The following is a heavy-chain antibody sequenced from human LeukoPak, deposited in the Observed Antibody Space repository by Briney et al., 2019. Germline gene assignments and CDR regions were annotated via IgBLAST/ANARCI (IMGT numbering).Heavy chain of an antibody. V-gene: IGHV1-18*01. CDR3: ARRSPTYSSGWYADAFDI. CDR1: GYTFTSYG. D-gene: IGHD6-19*01. Sequence: ASVKVSCKASGYTFTSYGISWVRQAPGQGLEWMGWISAYNGNTNYAQKLQGRVTMTTDTSTSTAYMELRSLRSDDTAMYYCARRSPTYSSGWYADAFDIWGQGTMVTVSS. CDR2: ISAYNGNT. J-gene: IGHJ3*02.